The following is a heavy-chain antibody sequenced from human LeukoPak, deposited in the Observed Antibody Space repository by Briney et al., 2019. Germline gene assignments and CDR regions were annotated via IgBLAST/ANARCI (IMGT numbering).Heavy chain of an antibody. J-gene: IGHJ4*02. V-gene: IGHV3-23*01. CDR2: ISGSGGST. CDR3: AKPLSYITDFDY. CDR1: GFTFSSYA. D-gene: IGHD3-10*01. Sequence: GGSLRPSCAASGFTFSSYAMSWVRQAPGKGLEWVSAISGSGGSTYYADSVKGRFTISRDNSKNTLYLQMNSLRAEDTAVYYCAKPLSYITDFDYWGQGTLVTVSS.